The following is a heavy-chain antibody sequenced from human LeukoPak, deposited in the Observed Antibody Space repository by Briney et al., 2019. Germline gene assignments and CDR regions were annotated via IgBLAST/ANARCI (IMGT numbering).Heavy chain of an antibody. V-gene: IGHV3-30*02. J-gene: IGHJ4*02. CDR3: AKKGYSNGWRDSYYFDC. CDR2: IRSDGSNK. Sequence: GGSLKLSCAASGFTFSSYGMHWVRQAPGKGLEWVAFIRSDGSNKYYADSVKGRFTISRDNSKLYLQMNSLRAEDAAVYYCAKKGYSNGWRDSYYFDCWGQGTLVTVSS. D-gene: IGHD6-19*01. CDR1: GFTFSSYG.